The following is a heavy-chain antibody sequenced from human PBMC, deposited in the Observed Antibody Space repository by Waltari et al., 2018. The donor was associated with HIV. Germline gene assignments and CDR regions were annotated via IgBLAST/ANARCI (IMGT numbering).Heavy chain of an antibody. CDR2: IKQDGSEK. D-gene: IGHD2-2*02. Sequence: EVQLVESGGGLVQPGGSLRLSCAASGFTFSNLWMSWVRQAPGKGLEWLANIKQDGSEKYYVDSVKGRFTISRDNAKNSLYLQMNSLRAEDTAVYYCASPSIRAGMDVWGQGTTVTVSS. V-gene: IGHV3-7*01. CDR1: GFTFSNLW. CDR3: ASPSIRAGMDV. J-gene: IGHJ6*02.